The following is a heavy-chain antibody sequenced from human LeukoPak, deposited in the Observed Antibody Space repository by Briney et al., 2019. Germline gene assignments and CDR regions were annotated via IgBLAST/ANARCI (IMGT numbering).Heavy chain of an antibody. CDR2: IGSSGSTV. V-gene: IGHV3-48*02. CDR1: GFTFSSYW. D-gene: IGHD4-23*01. Sequence: GGSLRLSCGASGFTFSSYWMHWVRQAPGKGLEWVSYIGSSGSTVYYADSVKGRLTISRDNAKNSLYMQMESLRDEDTAIYYCARDTLEYSNSPDALDIWGQGTMVTVSS. J-gene: IGHJ3*02. CDR3: ARDTLEYSNSPDALDI.